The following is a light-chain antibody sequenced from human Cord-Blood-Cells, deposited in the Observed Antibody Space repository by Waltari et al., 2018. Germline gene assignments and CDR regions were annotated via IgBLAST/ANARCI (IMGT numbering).Light chain of an antibody. V-gene: IGKV1-39*01. Sequence: IQITQSPSSLPASVGYRVTLTCRASQRISSYLKWYQQKTGKAPKLLIYAASSLQSGVPSRFSGSGSGTDFTLTISSLQPEDFETYYWQQSYSTLHSFGQGTKLEIK. CDR1: QRISSY. J-gene: IGKJ2*03. CDR2: AAS. CDR3: QQSYSTLHS.